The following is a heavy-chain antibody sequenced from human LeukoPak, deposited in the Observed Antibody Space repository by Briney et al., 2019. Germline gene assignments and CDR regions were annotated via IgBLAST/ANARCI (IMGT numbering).Heavy chain of an antibody. D-gene: IGHD1-26*01. CDR1: GFTFSSYS. Sequence: GGSLRPSCAASGFTFSSYSMNWVRQAPGKGLEWVSSISSSSSYIYYADSVKGRFTISRDNAKNSLYLQMNSLRAEDTAVYYCARGPRRAGGIVGATTLLNYYYMDVWGKGTTVTVSS. J-gene: IGHJ6*03. CDR2: ISSSSSYI. CDR3: ARGPRRAGGIVGATTLLNYYYMDV. V-gene: IGHV3-21*01.